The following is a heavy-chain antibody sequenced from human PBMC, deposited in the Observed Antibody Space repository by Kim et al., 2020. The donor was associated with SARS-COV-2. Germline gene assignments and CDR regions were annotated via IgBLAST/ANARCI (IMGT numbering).Heavy chain of an antibody. Sequence: GGSLRLSCVASGFTFSSYEMNWVRQPPGKGLEWLSYISSSGDIIYYADSVKGRFTISRDNAKNSLYLQMNSLRGDDTAVYYCLTFIGWLPWGQGTLVTVSS. CDR3: LTFIGWLP. D-gene: IGHD6-19*01. CDR2: ISSSGDII. V-gene: IGHV3-48*03. CDR1: GFTFSSYE. J-gene: IGHJ5*02.